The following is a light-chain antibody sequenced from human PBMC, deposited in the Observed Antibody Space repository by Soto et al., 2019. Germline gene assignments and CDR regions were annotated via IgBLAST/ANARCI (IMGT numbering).Light chain of an antibody. Sequence: SVLTQCPGTLSLSPGQSATLSCRASQRVXSNYRAWYQQKPGKATRLPIYGASTRATGIPDMFSGSGYGTDFTITISGLEPEDVAVYCCQQRSTWPTFGQGTRLEIK. J-gene: IGKJ5*01. CDR3: QQRSTWPT. CDR1: QRVXSNY. CDR2: GAS. V-gene: IGKV3D-20*02.